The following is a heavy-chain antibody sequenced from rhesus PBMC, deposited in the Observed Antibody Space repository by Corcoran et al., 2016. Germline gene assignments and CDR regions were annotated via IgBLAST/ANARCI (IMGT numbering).Heavy chain of an antibody. Sequence: QLQLQESGPGLVKPSETLSVTCAVSGGSISRSYWSWIRQAPGKGLEWIGYIYGSGSSTNYNPSLKSRVTLSVDTSKTQLSRKLSSVTAADTAVYYCASDRGDASGVFDYWGQGVLVTVSS. V-gene: IGHV4-169*02. CDR1: GGSISRSY. D-gene: IGHD2-39*02. CDR3: ASDRGDASGVFDY. CDR2: IYGSGSST. J-gene: IGHJ4*01.